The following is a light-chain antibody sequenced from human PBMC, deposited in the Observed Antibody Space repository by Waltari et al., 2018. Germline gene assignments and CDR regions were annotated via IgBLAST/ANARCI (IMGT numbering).Light chain of an antibody. V-gene: IGKV1-5*03. CDR1: QHLSRW. CDR2: KTS. J-gene: IGKJ1*01. CDR3: QQYNTYSLWA. Sequence: DIQMTQSPSTLSASIGDRVTITCRASQHLSRWLAWYQQKPGKAPNLLIYKTSSLQGGVPSRFNGSGSGTEFTLTITSLQPEDFATYYCQQYNTYSLWAFGQGTKVEIK.